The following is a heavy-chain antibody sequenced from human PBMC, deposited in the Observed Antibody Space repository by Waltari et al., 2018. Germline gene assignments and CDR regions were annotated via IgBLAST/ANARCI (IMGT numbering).Heavy chain of an antibody. D-gene: IGHD3-9*01. CDR1: GGSFSGYS. CDR3: ARGGGLTGYWARYYFDY. J-gene: IGHJ4*02. CDR2: INHSGST. V-gene: IGHV4-34*01. Sequence: QVQLQQWGAGLLKPSETLSLTCAVYGGSFSGYSWRWIREPPGKGLEWIGEINHSGSTNYNPSLKSRVTISVDTSKNQFSLKLSSVTAADTAVYYCARGGGLTGYWARYYFDYWGQGTLVTVSS.